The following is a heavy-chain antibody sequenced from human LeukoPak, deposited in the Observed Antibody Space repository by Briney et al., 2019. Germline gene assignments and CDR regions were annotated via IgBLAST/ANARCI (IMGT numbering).Heavy chain of an antibody. V-gene: IGHV3-15*01. J-gene: IGHJ4*02. D-gene: IGHD2-8*01. CDR1: RFTFSHPW. Sequence: GGSLSLPVAFPRFTFSHPWMAWVRKPPGKGLKTVGRIRSQSDGGTADYAAPVKDRFTISRDDSNNMVYLYMNNLKIEDTAMYYCTTGYGTIDFWGQGTLVAVSS. CDR2: IRSQSDGGTA. CDR3: TTGYGTIDF.